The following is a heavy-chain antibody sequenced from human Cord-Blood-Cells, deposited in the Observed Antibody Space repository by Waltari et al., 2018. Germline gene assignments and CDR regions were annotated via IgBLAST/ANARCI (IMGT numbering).Heavy chain of an antibody. V-gene: IGHV3-15*01. CDR3: SGFPGYSISWFDY. Sequence: EVQLVESGGGLVKPGGSLRLSCAASGFTFSNAWMSWVRQAPGKGLEWVGRIKSKTDGGTTDYAAPVKGRFTISRDDSKNTLYLQMNSLKTEDTAVYYCSGFPGYSISWFDYWGQGTLVTVSS. CDR2: IKSKTDGGTT. CDR1: GFTFSNAW. J-gene: IGHJ4*02. D-gene: IGHD6-13*01.